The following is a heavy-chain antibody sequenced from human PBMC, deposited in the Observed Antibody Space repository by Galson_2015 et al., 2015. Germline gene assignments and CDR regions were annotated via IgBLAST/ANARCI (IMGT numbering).Heavy chain of an antibody. CDR3: ARGITMGRGVIDY. CDR1: GFTFSSYT. D-gene: IGHD3-10*01. CDR2: IWYDGSNK. J-gene: IGHJ4*02. Sequence: SLRLSCAASGFTFSSYTMSWVRQAPGKGLEWVAVIWYDGSNKYYADSVKGQFTISRDNSKNTLYLQMNSLRAEDTAVYYCARGITMGRGVIDYWGQGTLVTVSS. V-gene: IGHV3-33*08.